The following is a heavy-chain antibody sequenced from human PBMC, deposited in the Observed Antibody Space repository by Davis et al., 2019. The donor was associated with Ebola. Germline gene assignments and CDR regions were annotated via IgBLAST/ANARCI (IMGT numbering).Heavy chain of an antibody. J-gene: IGHJ6*02. CDR1: GFTVSSNY. CDR2: IYSGGST. CDR3: ARLYSSSSPFGGYYYYGMDV. D-gene: IGHD6-6*01. V-gene: IGHV3-53*01. Sequence: GGSLRLSCAASGFTVSSNYMSWVRQAPGKGLEWVSVIYSGGSTYYADSVKGRFTISRDNSKNTLYLQMNSLRAEDTAVYYCARLYSSSSPFGGYYYYGMDVWGQGTTVTVSS.